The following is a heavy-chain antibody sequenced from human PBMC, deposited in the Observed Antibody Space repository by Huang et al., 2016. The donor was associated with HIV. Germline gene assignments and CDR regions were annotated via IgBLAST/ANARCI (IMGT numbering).Heavy chain of an antibody. Sequence: QVKLVQSGAEVKKPGASVTVSCKTSGYTFSGYAITWGRQGPGQGIEWMGWVSPYNGDTNYVQNLQGRVTMTTDMSTTTAYMELRSLTSDDTAIYYCARKFGRDFDYWGQGTLVTVSS. CDR3: ARKFGRDFDY. D-gene: IGHD3-16*01. J-gene: IGHJ4*02. CDR1: GYTFSGYA. V-gene: IGHV1-18*01. CDR2: VSPYNGDT.